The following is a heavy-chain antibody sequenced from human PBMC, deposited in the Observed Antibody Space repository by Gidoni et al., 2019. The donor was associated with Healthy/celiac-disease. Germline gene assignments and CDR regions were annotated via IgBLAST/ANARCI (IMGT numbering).Heavy chain of an antibody. J-gene: IGHJ6*02. CDR3: ARGGAPRYCSGGSCSPIYGMDV. Sequence: EVQLVESGGGLIQPGGSLRLSCAASGFTVSSNYMSWVRQAPGKGLEWVSVIYSGGSTYYADSVKGRFTISRDNSKNTLYLQMNSLRAEDTAVYYCARGGAPRYCSGGSCSPIYGMDVWGQGTTVTVSS. CDR1: GFTVSSNY. CDR2: IYSGGST. V-gene: IGHV3-53*01. D-gene: IGHD2-15*01.